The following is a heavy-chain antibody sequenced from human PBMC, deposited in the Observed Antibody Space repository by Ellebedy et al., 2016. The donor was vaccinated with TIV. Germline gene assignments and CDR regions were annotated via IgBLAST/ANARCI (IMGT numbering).Heavy chain of an antibody. D-gene: IGHD2-15*01. J-gene: IGHJ2*01. V-gene: IGHV3-66*01. CDR1: GFIASGSH. CDR2: IYSDGSA. Sequence: GESLKISCAASGFIASGSHMSWVRQAPGKGLEWVSLIYSDGSAYSADTVRGRFTIYRDNSKNTLYLQMNNLRAEDTAVYYCVRADRGFDLWGRGTLVTVSS. CDR3: VRADRGFDL.